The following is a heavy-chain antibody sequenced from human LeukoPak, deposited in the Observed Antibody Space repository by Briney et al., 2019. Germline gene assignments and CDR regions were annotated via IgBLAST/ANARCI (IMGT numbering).Heavy chain of an antibody. CDR2: IYSGGST. D-gene: IGHD3-22*01. J-gene: IGHJ4*02. CDR3: AKDTSAYYYWGSDY. Sequence: GGSLRLSCAASGFTVSSNYMSWVRQAPGKGLEWVPVIYSGGSTYYADSVKGRFTISRDNSKNTLYLQMNSLRAEDTALYYCAKDTSAYYYWGSDYWGQGTLVTVSS. V-gene: IGHV3-66*01. CDR1: GFTVSSNY.